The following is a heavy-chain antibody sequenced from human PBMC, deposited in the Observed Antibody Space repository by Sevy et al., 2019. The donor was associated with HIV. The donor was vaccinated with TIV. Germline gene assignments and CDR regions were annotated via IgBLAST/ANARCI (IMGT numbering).Heavy chain of an antibody. CDR1: GVTFTTYA. CDR2: ISYDGSNT. CDR3: ARDGGYDSRGYDLSNY. D-gene: IGHD3-22*01. Sequence: GGSLRLSCAASGVTFTTYAMHWVRQAPGKGLEWVAVISYDGSNTYYADSVTGRFTISRDSSKNTLYLQMNSLRAEDAAVYFCARDGGYDSRGYDLSNYWGQGTLVTVSS. J-gene: IGHJ4*02. V-gene: IGHV3-30-3*01.